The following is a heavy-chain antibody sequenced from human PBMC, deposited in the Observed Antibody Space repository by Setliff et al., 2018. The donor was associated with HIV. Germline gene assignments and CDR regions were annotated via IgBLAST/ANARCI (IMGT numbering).Heavy chain of an antibody. CDR3: ARAGSYFDSSPFDH. CDR1: GYTFSTYW. D-gene: IGHD3-10*01. CDR2: IYPGDSDT. V-gene: IGHV5-51*01. Sequence: GESLKISCKGSGYTFSTYWIVWVRQMPGKGLEWMGIIYPGDSDTRYSPAFQGQVTISADKSITTAYLHWSSLKASDTALYYCARAGSYFDSSPFDHWGQGTLVTVSS. J-gene: IGHJ4*02.